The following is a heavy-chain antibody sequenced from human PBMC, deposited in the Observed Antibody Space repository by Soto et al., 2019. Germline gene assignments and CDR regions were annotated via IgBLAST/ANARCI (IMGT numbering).Heavy chain of an antibody. CDR3: TMRVEMDY. CDR2: INPSGGST. V-gene: IGHV1-46*03. D-gene: IGHD1-1*01. Sequence: QVQLVQSGAEVKKPGASVKVSCKASGYTFTSYYIHWVRQDPGQGLEWMGRINPSGGSTNYAQKFQGRVTMTRDTSTSTLYMDLRSLRTEDTAVYYCTMRVEMDYWGQGTRVTVSS. J-gene: IGHJ4*02. CDR1: GYTFTSYY.